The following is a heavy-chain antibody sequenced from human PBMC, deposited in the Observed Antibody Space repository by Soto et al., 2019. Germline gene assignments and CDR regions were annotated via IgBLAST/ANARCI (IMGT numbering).Heavy chain of an antibody. D-gene: IGHD2-15*01. J-gene: IGHJ6*02. CDR1: GGSISSSNW. V-gene: IGHV4-4*02. CDR2: IYHSGST. Sequence: QVQLQESGPGLVKPSGTLSLTCAVSGGSISSSNWWSWVRQPPGKGLEWIGEIYHSGSTNYNPSLKSRVTIAVAKSKNQFSLKLSSVTAADTDVYYCARAGRGYCSGGSCYSGLHGMDVWGQGTTVTVSS. CDR3: ARAGRGYCSGGSCYSGLHGMDV.